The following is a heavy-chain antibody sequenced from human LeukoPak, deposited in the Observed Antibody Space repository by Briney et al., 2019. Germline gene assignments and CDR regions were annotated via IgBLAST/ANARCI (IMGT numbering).Heavy chain of an antibody. CDR1: GLTVSSYY. V-gene: IGHV3-53*01. Sequence: PGGSLRLPCAASGLTVSSYYMTWVRQPPGKGLEGFSVIYTVGSTYYAETVKGRFTISRDNSKNTLYLQMNSLRAEDTALYYCARDQGSSAYLGAFDIWGQGTMVTVSS. D-gene: IGHD3-22*01. CDR2: IYTVGST. J-gene: IGHJ3*02. CDR3: ARDQGSSAYLGAFDI.